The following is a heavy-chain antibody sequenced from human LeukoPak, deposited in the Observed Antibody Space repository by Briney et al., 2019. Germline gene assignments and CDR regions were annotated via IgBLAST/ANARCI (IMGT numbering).Heavy chain of an antibody. CDR2: IYPGDSDT. V-gene: IGHV5-51*01. Sequence: GESLKISCKTSGYSFTSYWIGWVRQVPGKGLEWMGIIYPGDSDTRYSPSFQGQVTISADKSISTAYLQWSSLKASDTAMYYCARSEYSSLVYFQHWGQGTLVTVSS. CDR3: ARSEYSSLVYFQH. J-gene: IGHJ1*01. CDR1: GYSFTSYW. D-gene: IGHD6-6*01.